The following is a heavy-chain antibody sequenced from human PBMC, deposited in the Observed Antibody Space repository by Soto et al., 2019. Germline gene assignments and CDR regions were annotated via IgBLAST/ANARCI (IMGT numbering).Heavy chain of an antibody. Sequence: GGSLRLSCAASGFTFSSYGMHWVRQAPGKGLEWVAVISYDGSNKYYAGSVKGRFTISRDNSKNTLYLQMNSLRAEDTAVYYCAKDFCSGGNCYTYYFDPWGQGIPVTVSS. J-gene: IGHJ5*02. CDR3: AKDFCSGGNCYTYYFDP. D-gene: IGHD2-15*01. CDR2: ISYDGSNK. V-gene: IGHV3-30*18. CDR1: GFTFSSYG.